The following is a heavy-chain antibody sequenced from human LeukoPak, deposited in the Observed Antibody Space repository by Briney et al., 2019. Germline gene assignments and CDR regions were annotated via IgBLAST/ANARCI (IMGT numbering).Heavy chain of an antibody. J-gene: IGHJ4*02. CDR2: INRDGSTK. CDR1: GFTFSNSW. V-gene: IGHV3-7*01. Sequence: GGSLRLSCAASGFTFSNSWMAWVRQAPGKGLQWVTNINRDGSTKHYADSLKGRFTISRDNPKNSLYLQMNNLRADDTAVYYCTRDTEGSLDYWGQGILVTVAS. D-gene: IGHD1-26*01. CDR3: TRDTEGSLDY.